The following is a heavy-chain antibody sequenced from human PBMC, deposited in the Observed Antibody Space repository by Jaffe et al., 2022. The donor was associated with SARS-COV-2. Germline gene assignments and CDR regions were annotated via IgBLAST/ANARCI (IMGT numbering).Heavy chain of an antibody. D-gene: IGHD3-3*01. J-gene: IGHJ6*02. V-gene: IGHV3-23*01. CDR3: AKDQYYDFWSGYPNRGMDV. CDR2: ISGSGSST. CDR1: GFTFTSYA. Sequence: EVQLLESGGGLVQPGGSLRLSCAASGFTFTSYAMTWVRQAPGKGLEWVSAISGSGSSTYYADSVKGRFTISRDNSKNTLYLQMNSLRAEDTAVYYCAKDQYYDFWSGYPNRGMDVWGQGTTVTVSS.